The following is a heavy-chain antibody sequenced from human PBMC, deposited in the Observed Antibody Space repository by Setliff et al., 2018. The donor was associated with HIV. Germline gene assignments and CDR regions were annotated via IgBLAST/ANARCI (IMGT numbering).Heavy chain of an antibody. CDR2: IYNSAST. CDR1: GGSISSYY. CDR3: ARHANYDFWSGYWGYYFDY. D-gene: IGHD3-3*01. Sequence: PSETLSLTCTVSGGSISSYYWSWIRQPPGKGLEWIGYIYNSASTSYNPSLKSRVTISIDTSKKQVSLKLSSVTAADTAVYYCARHANYDFWSGYWGYYFDYWGQGTLVTVSS. J-gene: IGHJ4*02. V-gene: IGHV4-59*08.